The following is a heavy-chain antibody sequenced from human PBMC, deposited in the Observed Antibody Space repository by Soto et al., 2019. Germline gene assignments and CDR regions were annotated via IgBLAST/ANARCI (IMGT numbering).Heavy chain of an antibody. CDR3: ARQRTTVVTQAYFDH. CDR1: GESISSSSYS. Sequence: SEALSLTCIVSGESISSSSYSWGWIRQPPGKGLEWIGSIYYSGRTYYNPSFKSRVTISIDTSKNQFSLKLSSVTATDTAVYYCARQRTTVVTQAYFDHWGQGALVTVSS. V-gene: IGHV4-39*01. D-gene: IGHD2-21*02. J-gene: IGHJ4*02. CDR2: IYYSGRT.